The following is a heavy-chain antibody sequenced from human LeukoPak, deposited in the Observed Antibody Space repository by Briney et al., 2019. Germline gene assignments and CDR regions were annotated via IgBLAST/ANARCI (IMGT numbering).Heavy chain of an antibody. CDR3: AKVGSSWDYYYYYYMDV. J-gene: IGHJ6*03. V-gene: IGHV3-23*01. D-gene: IGHD6-13*01. CDR2: ISSSGGST. Sequence: ATLILSCTASGFIFSGYGMSWVRQAPGKGLEGVSSISSSGGSTYYADSVKGRFTISRDNSKNTLYLQMNSLTPEDTAVYYCAKVGSSWDYYYYYYMDVWGKGTTVTVSS. CDR1: GFIFSGYG.